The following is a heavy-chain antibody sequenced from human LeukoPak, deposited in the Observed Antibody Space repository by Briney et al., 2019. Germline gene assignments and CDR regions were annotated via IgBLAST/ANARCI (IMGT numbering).Heavy chain of an antibody. D-gene: IGHD3-22*01. CDR1: GFTFDDYA. J-gene: IGHJ4*02. CDR2: ISWNSGSI. Sequence: GGSLRLSCAASGFTFDDYAMHWVRQAPGKGLEWVSGISWNSGSIGYADSVKGRFTISRDNSKNTLYLQMNSLRAEDTAVYYCAKDTESGYYYDSSGYYGIDYWGQGTLVTVSS. V-gene: IGHV3-9*01. CDR3: AKDTESGYYYDSSGYYGIDY.